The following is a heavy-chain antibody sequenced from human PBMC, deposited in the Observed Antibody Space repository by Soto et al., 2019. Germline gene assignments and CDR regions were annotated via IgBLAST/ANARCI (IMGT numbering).Heavy chain of an antibody. Sequence: PSETLSLTCTVSGGSISSGGYYWSWIRQHPGKGLEWIGYIYYSGSTYYNPSLKSRVTISVDTSKNQFSLKLSSVTAADTAVYYCARGRSGSYYLYWGQGTLVTVSS. D-gene: IGHD1-26*01. V-gene: IGHV4-31*03. J-gene: IGHJ4*02. CDR2: IYYSGST. CDR3: ARGRSGSYYLY. CDR1: GGSISSGGYY.